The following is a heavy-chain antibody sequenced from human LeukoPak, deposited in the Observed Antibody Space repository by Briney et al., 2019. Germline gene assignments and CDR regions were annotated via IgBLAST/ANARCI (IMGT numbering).Heavy chain of an antibody. CDR2: ISYDVGKK. J-gene: IGHJ4*02. D-gene: IGHD3-22*01. Sequence: GGSLRLSCAASEFTFSNYGMHWVRQAPGKGLEWMAVISYDVGKKYYADSVKGRFTISRDNSKNTLYLQMNSLRAEDTAVYYCAKDDYYDTSGYRDWGQGTLVTVSS. V-gene: IGHV3-30*18. CDR1: EFTFSNYG. CDR3: AKDDYYDTSGYRD.